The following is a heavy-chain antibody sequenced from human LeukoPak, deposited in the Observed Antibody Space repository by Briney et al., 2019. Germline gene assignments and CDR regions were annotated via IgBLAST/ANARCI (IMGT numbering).Heavy chain of an antibody. D-gene: IGHD3-9*01. CDR3: ARDMTGPVDF. Sequence: GGSLRLSCAASGFTFSNYWMHCVRQAPGKGLVWVSRINPDGSYTSYADSVRGRFTISRDNTKNTLYLQMNSLRAEDTAAYFCARDMTGPVDFWGQGTLVTVSS. CDR1: GFTFSNYW. CDR2: INPDGSYT. V-gene: IGHV3-74*01. J-gene: IGHJ4*02.